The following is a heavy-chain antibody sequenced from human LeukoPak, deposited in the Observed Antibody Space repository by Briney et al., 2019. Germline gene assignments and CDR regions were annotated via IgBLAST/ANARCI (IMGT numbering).Heavy chain of an antibody. V-gene: IGHV5-51*01. D-gene: IGHD4-23*01. Sequence: GESLKISCQGSGYSVTNYWIGWVRQMPGQGLEYMGIIHPGDSNTKYSPSFEGQVITSVDKSISTAYLQWSSLKASDSAIYYCARRRGHTVARPDYWGQGTLVTVSS. CDR1: GYSVTNYW. CDR3: ARRRGHTVARPDY. J-gene: IGHJ4*02. CDR2: IHPGDSNT.